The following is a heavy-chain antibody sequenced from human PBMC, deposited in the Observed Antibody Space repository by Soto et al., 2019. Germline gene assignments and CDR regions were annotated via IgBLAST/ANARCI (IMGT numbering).Heavy chain of an antibody. D-gene: IGHD6-19*01. CDR3: ATEQNTGYSSGWSYYYYGMDV. CDR1: GFTFSSYA. V-gene: IGHV3-23*01. Sequence: EVQLLESGGGLVQPGGSLRLSCAASGFTFSSYAMSWVRQAPGKGLEWVSAISGSGGSTYYADSVKGRFTISRDNSKNTLYLQMNSLRAEDTAVYYCATEQNTGYSSGWSYYYYGMDVWGQGTTVTVSS. CDR2: ISGSGGST. J-gene: IGHJ6*02.